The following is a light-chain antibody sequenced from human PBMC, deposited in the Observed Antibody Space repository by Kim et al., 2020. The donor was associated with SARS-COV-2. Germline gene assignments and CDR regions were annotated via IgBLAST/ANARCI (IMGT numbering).Light chain of an antibody. CDR3: QQYSSPWT. CDR2: GAS. V-gene: IGKV3-20*01. CDR1: QSISSSY. Sequence: LSPGERATLSCRASQSISSSYLVWYQQKPGQAPRLLIYGASSRATGIPDRFSGSASGTDFTLSISRLEPEDFAMYYCQQYSSPWTFGQGTKVDIK. J-gene: IGKJ1*01.